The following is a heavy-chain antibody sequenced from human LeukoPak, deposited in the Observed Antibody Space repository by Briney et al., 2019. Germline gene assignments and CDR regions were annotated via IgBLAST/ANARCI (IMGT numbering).Heavy chain of an antibody. CDR3: ASRPYGFLGPFDY. D-gene: IGHD3/OR15-3a*01. V-gene: IGHV3-48*03. J-gene: IGHJ4*02. Sequence: PGGSLRLSCAASGFTFSSYAMSWVRQAPGKGLEWISYISSSGSTIYYADSVRGRFAISRDNAKNSLFLQMNSLRAEDTAVYFCASRPYGFLGPFDYWGLGTLVTVSS. CDR2: ISSSGSTI. CDR1: GFTFSSYA.